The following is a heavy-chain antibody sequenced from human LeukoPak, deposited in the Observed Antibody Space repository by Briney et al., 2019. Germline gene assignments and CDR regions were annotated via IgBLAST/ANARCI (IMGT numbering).Heavy chain of an antibody. CDR1: GDSVTNDFF. CDR3: ARWASISREPGGFFDH. CDR2: FCLGRDT. D-gene: IGHD1-14*01. J-gene: IGHJ4*02. Sequence: TSETLSLTCTVSGDSVTNDFFWGWVRQPPEKELEWIGSFCLGRDTYYRPSLKSRVTISVDTSKNQFSLNLNSVTAADTAVYYCARWASISREPGGFFDHWGQGTLVTVSS. V-gene: IGHV4-38-2*02.